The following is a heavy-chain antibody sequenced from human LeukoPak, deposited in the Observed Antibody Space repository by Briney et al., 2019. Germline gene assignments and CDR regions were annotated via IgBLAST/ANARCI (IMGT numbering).Heavy chain of an antibody. CDR2: IYYGGST. CDR3: AKGRDIVLMD. V-gene: IGHV4-39*01. CDR1: GGSISSSTDN. J-gene: IGHJ4*02. D-gene: IGHD2-8*01. Sequence: PSETLSLTCTVSGGSISSSTDNWGWIRQPPGKGLEWIGSIYYGGSTYYNPSLKSRVTISADTSKNQFSLKLNSVTAADTAVYYCAKGRDIVLMDWGQGTLVTVSS.